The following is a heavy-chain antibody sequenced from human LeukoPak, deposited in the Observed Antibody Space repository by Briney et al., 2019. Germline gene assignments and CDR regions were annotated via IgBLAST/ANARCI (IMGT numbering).Heavy chain of an antibody. Sequence: SVKVSCKASGGTFSSYAISWVRQAPGQGLEWMGRIIPIFGTANYAQKFQGRVTITTDESTSTAYMELSGLSSEDTAVYYCARATRGGDQPSFDYWGQGTLVTVSS. CDR3: ARATRGGDQPSFDY. V-gene: IGHV1-69*05. D-gene: IGHD2-21*02. J-gene: IGHJ4*02. CDR2: IIPIFGTA. CDR1: GGTFSSYA.